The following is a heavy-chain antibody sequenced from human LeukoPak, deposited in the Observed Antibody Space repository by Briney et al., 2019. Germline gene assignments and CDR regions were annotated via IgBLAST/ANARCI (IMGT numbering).Heavy chain of an antibody. V-gene: IGHV3-48*01. Sequence: GGSLRLSCAASEFTFSSYAMSWVRQAPGKGLEWISYISSSSNSIYYSDSVKGRFTISRDNAKNSLYLQMNSLRAEDTAVYYCLRYNYGYYFDYWGQGTLVTVSS. J-gene: IGHJ4*02. CDR2: ISSSSNSI. D-gene: IGHD5-18*01. CDR3: LRYNYGYYFDY. CDR1: EFTFSSYA.